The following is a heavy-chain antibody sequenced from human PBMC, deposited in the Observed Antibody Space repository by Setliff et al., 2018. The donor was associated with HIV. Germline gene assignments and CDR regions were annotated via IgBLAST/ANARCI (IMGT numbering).Heavy chain of an antibody. CDR1: GFIFSSYS. V-gene: IGHV3-48*01. D-gene: IGHD2-15*01. CDR2: ISSSTSTI. J-gene: IGHJ6*03. Sequence: LRLSCAASGFIFSSYSMNWVRQAPGKGLEWVSYISSSTSTIYYADSVKGRFTISRDNAKNSLYLQMNGLRAEDTAVYYCARGGGQYCSGGSCSSRFHYYYYYMDVWGKGTTVTVSS. CDR3: ARGGGQYCSGGSCSSRFHYYYYYMDV.